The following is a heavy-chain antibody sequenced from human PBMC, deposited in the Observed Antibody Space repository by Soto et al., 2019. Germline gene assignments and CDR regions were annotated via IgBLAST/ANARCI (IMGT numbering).Heavy chain of an antibody. J-gene: IGHJ5*02. CDR1: GFSLTSNGMG. Sequence: QITLRESGPTLVQPTQTLTLTCTFSGFSLTSNGMGVGWIRQPPGKALEWLALIYWDDHKRSSPSLRSMLTIPNDTSKHQVPLTMTCTDPVDTATYNCVHSSSGSHFAPCGQGTLVTVPS. CDR2: IYWDDHK. CDR3: VHSSSGSHFAP. V-gene: IGHV2-5*02. D-gene: IGHD1-26*01.